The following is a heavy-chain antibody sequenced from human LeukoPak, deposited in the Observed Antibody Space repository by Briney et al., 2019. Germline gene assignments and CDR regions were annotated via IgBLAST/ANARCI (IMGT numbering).Heavy chain of an antibody. J-gene: IGHJ4*02. CDR3: ARDPPHCSGSAFDY. Sequence: PSETLSLTCTVSGGSISSSSYYWGWIRQPPGKGLEWIGSIYYSGSTYYNPSLKSRVTISVDTSKNQFSLKLSSVTAADTAVYYCARDPPHCSGSAFDYWGQGTLVTVSS. V-gene: IGHV4-39*07. CDR2: IYYSGST. CDR1: GGSISSSSYY. D-gene: IGHD1-26*01.